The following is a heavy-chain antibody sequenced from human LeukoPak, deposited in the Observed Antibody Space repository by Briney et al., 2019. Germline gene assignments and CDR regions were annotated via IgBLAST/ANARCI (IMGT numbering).Heavy chain of an antibody. D-gene: IGHD6-13*01. CDR2: ISGGGGGT. J-gene: IGHJ5*02. V-gene: IGHV3-23*01. Sequence: PGGSLRLSCAASGFTFSTYAMNWVRQAPGKGLEWVSVISGGGGGTYYADSVKGRFTISRDNSKNTLYLQMNTLRAEDTAVYYCAKVSSTWTGGWFDPWGQGTLVIVSS. CDR3: AKVSSTWTGGWFDP. CDR1: GFTFSTYA.